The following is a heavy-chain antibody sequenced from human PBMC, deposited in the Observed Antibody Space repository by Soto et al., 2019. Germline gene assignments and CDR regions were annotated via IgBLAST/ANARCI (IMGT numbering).Heavy chain of an antibody. V-gene: IGHV4-59*01. Sequence: SETLSLTCTVSGGSISSYYWSWIRQPPGKGLEWIGYIYYSGSTNYNPSLKSRVTISVDTSKNQFSLKLSSVTAADTAVYYCARIIGSSWYFNWFYPWGQGTLVTVS. CDR1: GGSISSYY. CDR2: IYYSGST. D-gene: IGHD6-13*01. J-gene: IGHJ5*02. CDR3: ARIIGSSWYFNWFYP.